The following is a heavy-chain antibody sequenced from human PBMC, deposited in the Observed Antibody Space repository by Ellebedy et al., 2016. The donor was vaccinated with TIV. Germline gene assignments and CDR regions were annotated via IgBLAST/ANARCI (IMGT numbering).Heavy chain of an antibody. D-gene: IGHD4-23*01. CDR3: ARDQATVGTPGDDFDY. V-gene: IGHV3-74*01. CDR2: INHDGTII. CDR1: GFTFSSCW. J-gene: IGHJ4*02. Sequence: HTGGSLRLSCAASGFTFSSCWMHWVRQAPGKGLVWVSRINHDGTIINYADSVKGRFTISRDNAKNTLSLQMNNLRAEDTAVYYCARDQATVGTPGDDFDYWGQGTLVTVSS.